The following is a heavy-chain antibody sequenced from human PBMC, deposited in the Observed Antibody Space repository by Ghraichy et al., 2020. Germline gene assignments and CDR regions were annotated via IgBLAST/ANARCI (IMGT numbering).Heavy chain of an antibody. CDR2: ISYDGSNK. CDR1: GFTFSSYG. J-gene: IGHJ5*02. D-gene: IGHD3-9*01. V-gene: IGHV3-30*03. Sequence: GGSLRLSCAASGFTFSSYGMHWVRQAPGKGLEWVAVISYDGSNKYYADSVKGRFTISRDNSKNTLYLQMNSLRAEDTAVYYCARGDDILTGYSSEHWFDPWGQGTLVTVSS. CDR3: ARGDDILTGYSSEHWFDP.